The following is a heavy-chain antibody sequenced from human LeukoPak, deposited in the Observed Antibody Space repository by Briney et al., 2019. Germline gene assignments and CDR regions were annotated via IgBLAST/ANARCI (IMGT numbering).Heavy chain of an antibody. J-gene: IGHJ6*02. CDR2: INPSGGST. Sequence: ASVKVSCKASGYTFTSYYMHWVRQAPGQGLEWMGIINPSGGSTSYAQKFQDRVTMTRDTSTSTVYMELSSLRSEDTAVYYCARDALHYDILTGRFPGMDVWGQGTTVTVSS. CDR1: GYTFTSYY. D-gene: IGHD3-9*01. CDR3: ARDALHYDILTGRFPGMDV. V-gene: IGHV1-46*01.